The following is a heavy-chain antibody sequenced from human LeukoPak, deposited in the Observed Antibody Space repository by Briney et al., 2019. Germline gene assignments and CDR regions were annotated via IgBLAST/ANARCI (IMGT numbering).Heavy chain of an antibody. D-gene: IGHD3-16*02. Sequence: PGGSLRLPCAASGFTFSSYSMNWVRQAPGKGLEWVSSISSSSSYIYYADSVKGRFTISRDNAKNSLYLQMNTLRAEDTAVYFCAREEHYRRYFALWGRGTLVTVSS. CDR1: GFTFSSYS. CDR3: AREEHYRRYFAL. V-gene: IGHV3-21*04. CDR2: ISSSSSYI. J-gene: IGHJ2*01.